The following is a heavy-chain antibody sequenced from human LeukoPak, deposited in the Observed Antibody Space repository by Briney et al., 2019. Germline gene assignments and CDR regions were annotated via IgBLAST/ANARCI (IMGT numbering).Heavy chain of an antibody. CDR2: ISDSGTA. J-gene: IGHJ4*02. D-gene: IGHD5-18*01. V-gene: IGHV4-59*01. CDR3: ARTRGYSYAASSDY. Sequence: PSETLSLTCAVSGGSISTFYWCWIRQPPGKGLEWIGYISDSGTANYNPSLNSRVTISVDTSKNQFSLKLSSVTAADTAIYFCARTRGYSYAASSDYWGQGLLVTVSS. CDR1: GGSISTFY.